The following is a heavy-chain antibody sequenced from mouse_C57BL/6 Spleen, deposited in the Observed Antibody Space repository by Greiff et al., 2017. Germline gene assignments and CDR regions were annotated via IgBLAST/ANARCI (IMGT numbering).Heavy chain of an antibody. CDR2: IYPRSGNT. J-gene: IGHJ4*01. V-gene: IGHV1-81*01. Sequence: QVQLQQSGAELARPGASVKLSCKASGYTFTSYGISWVKQRTGQGLEWIGEIYPRSGNTYYNEKFKGKATPTADKASSTAYMELRSRTSEDSAVYFCARGEESYDGGYYAMDYWGQGTSVTVSS. CDR1: GYTFTSYG. D-gene: IGHD2-12*01. CDR3: ARGEESYDGGYYAMDY.